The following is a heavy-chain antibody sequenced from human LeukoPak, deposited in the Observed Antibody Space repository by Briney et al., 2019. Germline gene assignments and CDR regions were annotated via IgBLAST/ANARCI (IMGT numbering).Heavy chain of an antibody. J-gene: IGHJ4*02. CDR2: IKSKTDGGTT. CDR3: TTVSDFWSGVDY. CDR1: GFTFSNAW. D-gene: IGHD3-3*01. V-gene: IGHV3-15*01. Sequence: GGSLRLSCAASGFTFSNAWMSWVRQAPGKGLEWVGRIKSKTDGGTTDYAVPVKGRFTISRDDSKNTLYLQMNSLKTEDTAVYYCTTVSDFWSGVDYWGQGTLVTVSS.